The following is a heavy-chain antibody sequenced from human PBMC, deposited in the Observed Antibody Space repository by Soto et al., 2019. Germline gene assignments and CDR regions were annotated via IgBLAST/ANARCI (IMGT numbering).Heavy chain of an antibody. CDR1: GFTFSSYA. CDR3: AKFYCSGGSCYSYYFDY. CDR2: ISGSGGST. J-gene: IGHJ4*02. Sequence: GGSLRLSCAASGFTFSSYAMSWVRQAPGKGLEWVSAISGSGGSTYYADSVKGRFTISRDNSKNTLYLQRNSLRAEDTAVYYCAKFYCSGGSCYSYYFDYWGQGTLVTVSS. D-gene: IGHD2-15*01. V-gene: IGHV3-23*01.